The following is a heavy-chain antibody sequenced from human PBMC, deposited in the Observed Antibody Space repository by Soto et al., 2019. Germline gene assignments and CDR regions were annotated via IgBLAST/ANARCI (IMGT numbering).Heavy chain of an antibody. Sequence: GGSLRLSCAASGFTFSSYSMNWVRQAPGKGLEWVSYISSSSSTIYYADSVKGRFTISRDNAKNSLYLQMNSLRDEDTAVYYCAGGESGQFWGGPDDVFDIGGKGTMVTVSS. V-gene: IGHV3-48*02. CDR3: AGGESGQFWGGPDDVFDI. CDR1: GFTFSSYS. D-gene: IGHD3-16*01. J-gene: IGHJ3*02. CDR2: ISSSSSTI.